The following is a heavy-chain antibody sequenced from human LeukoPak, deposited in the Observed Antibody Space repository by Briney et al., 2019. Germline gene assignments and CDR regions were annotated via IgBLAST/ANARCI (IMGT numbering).Heavy chain of an antibody. J-gene: IGHJ4*02. D-gene: IGHD5-12*01. CDR2: ISGSGDST. V-gene: IGHV3-23*01. CDR3: AKSSRQYRGGVDY. Sequence: GGSLRLSCAASRFTFSSYAMSWVRQAPGKGLEWVSTISGSGDSTYFADYVKGRFTISRDSSKNTLYLQMNSLRAEDTAVYYCAKSSRQYRGGVDYWGQGILATVSS. CDR1: RFTFSSYA.